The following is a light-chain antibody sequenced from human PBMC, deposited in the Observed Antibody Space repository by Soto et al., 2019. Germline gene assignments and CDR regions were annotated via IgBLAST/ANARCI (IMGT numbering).Light chain of an antibody. V-gene: IGKV1-5*01. CDR1: QSISTY. CDR2: DAS. J-gene: IGKJ1*01. CDR3: QQYNSYPWT. Sequence: IQMTQSPSSLSASVGDRVTITCRASQSISTYLNWYQLKQGKAPKLLIYDASSLESGVPSRFSGSGSGTEFTLTISSLQPDDFATYYCQQYNSYPWTFGQGTKVDIK.